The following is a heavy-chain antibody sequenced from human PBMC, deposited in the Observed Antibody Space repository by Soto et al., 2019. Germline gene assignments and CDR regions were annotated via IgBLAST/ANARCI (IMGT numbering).Heavy chain of an antibody. J-gene: IGHJ4*02. Sequence: GSGPTLVNPTQTLTLTCTFSGFSLSSSGVGVGWIRQPPGKALEWLALIYWDGDKRYSPSLKSRLTITKDTSKNQVVLTMTNMDPVDTATYFCAHRPNDFWSGSEGYYFDFWGQGTLVTVSS. CDR1: GFSLSSSGVG. D-gene: IGHD3-3*01. CDR2: IYWDGDK. CDR3: AHRPNDFWSGSEGYYFDF. V-gene: IGHV2-5*02.